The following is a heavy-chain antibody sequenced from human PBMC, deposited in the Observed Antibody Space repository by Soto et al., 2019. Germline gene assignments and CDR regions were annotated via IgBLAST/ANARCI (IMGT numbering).Heavy chain of an antibody. V-gene: IGHV3-23*01. CDR1: GFTFSSYA. CDR3: AKEIVAAAYVETSPFDF. Sequence: EVRLLESGGGLVQPGGSLRLSCAASGFTFSSYAMGWVRQAPGKGLEWVSGLDGSGGDTSFAGSVKGRFAISRDNSENTLYLHMNSLRAEDTARYFCAKEIVAAAYVETSPFDFWGQGTLVTVSS. D-gene: IGHD2-15*01. J-gene: IGHJ4*02. CDR2: LDGSGGDT.